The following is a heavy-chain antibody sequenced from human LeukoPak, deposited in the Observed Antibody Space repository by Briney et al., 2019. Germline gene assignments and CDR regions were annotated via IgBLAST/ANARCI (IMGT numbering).Heavy chain of an antibody. J-gene: IGHJ4*02. CDR1: GFTFSSYA. Sequence: GGSLRLSCAASGFTFSSYAMSWVRQAPGKGLDWVSAISAGGDTIYCADSVKGRFSISRDNSKNRLYLQMNSLRAEDTAVYYCLPFYIWGTYDYWGQGTLVTVSS. CDR2: ISAGGDTI. D-gene: IGHD3-16*01. V-gene: IGHV3-23*01. CDR3: LPFYIWGTYDY.